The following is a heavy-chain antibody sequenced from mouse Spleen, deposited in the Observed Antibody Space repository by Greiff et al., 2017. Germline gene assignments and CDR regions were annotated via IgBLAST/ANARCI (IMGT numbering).Heavy chain of an antibody. J-gene: IGHJ3*01. CDR2: IWSGGST. CDR1: GFSLTSYG. V-gene: IGHV2-2*01. Sequence: VKLKQSGPGLVQPSQSLSITCTVSGFSLTSYGVHWVRQSPGKGLEWLGVIWSGGSTDYNAAFISRLSISKDNSKSQVFFKMNSLQADDTAIYYCARTAGVRRSWFAYWGQGTLVTVSA. CDR3: ARTAGVRRSWFAY. D-gene: IGHD2-14*01.